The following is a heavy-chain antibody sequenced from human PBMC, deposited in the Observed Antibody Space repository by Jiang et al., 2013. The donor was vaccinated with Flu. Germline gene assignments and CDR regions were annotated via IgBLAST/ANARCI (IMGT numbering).Heavy chain of an antibody. CDR1: GFTFSSYG. V-gene: IGHV3-30*03. CDR2: ISYDGSSK. CDR3: AGGSYYAAFPEFY. J-gene: IGHJ4*02. D-gene: IGHD1-26*01. Sequence: GVVQPGRSLRLSCAASGFTFSSYGMHWVRQAPGKGLEWVAVISYDGSSKYYADSVKGRFTISRDNSKNTLYLQINSLRAEDTAVYYCAGGSYYAAFPEFYWGQGTLVTVSS.